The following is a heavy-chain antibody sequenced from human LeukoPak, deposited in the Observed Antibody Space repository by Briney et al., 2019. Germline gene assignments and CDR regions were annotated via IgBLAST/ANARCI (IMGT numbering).Heavy chain of an antibody. CDR2: IKQDGSEK. CDR3: ARGMVEYSSSSAYYFDY. CDR1: GFTFSSYW. J-gene: IGHJ4*02. D-gene: IGHD6-6*01. Sequence: GGSLRLSCAASGFTFSSYWMSWVRQAPGKGLEWVANIKQDGSEKYYVDSVKGRFTISRDNAKNSLYLQMNSLRVEDTAVYYCARGMVEYSSSSAYYFDYWGQGTLVTVSS. V-gene: IGHV3-7*01.